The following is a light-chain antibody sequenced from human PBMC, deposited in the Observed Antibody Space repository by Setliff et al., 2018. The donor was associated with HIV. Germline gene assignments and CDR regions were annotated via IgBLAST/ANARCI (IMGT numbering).Light chain of an antibody. CDR2: EVS. CDR1: SRDVGDYNY. Sequence: QSALTQPRSVSGSPGQSVTISCTGTSRDVGDYNYVSWYQQHPGKAPKLMLYEVSKRPSGVPDRFSGSKSGNTASLTISGLRAEDEADYYCFSYADSYTSLYIFGTGTKGTV. V-gene: IGLV2-11*01. CDR3: FSYADSYTSLYI. J-gene: IGLJ1*01.